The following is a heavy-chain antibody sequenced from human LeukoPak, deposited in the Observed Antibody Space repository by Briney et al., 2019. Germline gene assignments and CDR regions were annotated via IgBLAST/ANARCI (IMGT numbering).Heavy chain of an antibody. D-gene: IGHD4-17*01. CDR1: GGSFSGYY. CDR3: TNLNDDYGDYLFDY. V-gene: IGHV4-34*01. CDR2: INHSGST. J-gene: IGHJ4*02. Sequence: SETLSLTCAVYGGSFSGYYWSWIRQPPGKGLEWIGEINHSGSTNYNPSLKSRVTISVDTSKNQFSLKLSSVTAADTAVYYCTNLNDDYGDYLFDYWGQGTLVTVSS.